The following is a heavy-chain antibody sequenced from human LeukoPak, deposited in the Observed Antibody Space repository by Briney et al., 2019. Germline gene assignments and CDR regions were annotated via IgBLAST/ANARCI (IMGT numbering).Heavy chain of an antibody. D-gene: IGHD6-13*01. CDR3: ARGSDAKPRAAAGTINAFDI. CDR2: IYYSGST. Sequence: SETLSLTCTVSGGSISSYYWSWIRQPPGKGLEWIGYIYYSGSTNYNPSLKSRVTMSVDTSKNQFSLKLSSVTAADTAVYYCARGSDAKPRAAAGTINAFDIWGQGTMVTVSS. V-gene: IGHV4-59*12. J-gene: IGHJ3*02. CDR1: GGSISSYY.